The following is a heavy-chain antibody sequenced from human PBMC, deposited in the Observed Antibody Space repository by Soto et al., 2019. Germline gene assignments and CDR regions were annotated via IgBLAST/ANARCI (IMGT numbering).Heavy chain of an antibody. J-gene: IGHJ4*02. V-gene: IGHV3-23*01. Sequence: GGSLRLSCAASGFTFSSYAMSWVRQAPGKGLEWVSAISGSGGSTYYADSVKGRFTISRDNSKNTLYLQMNSLRAEDTAVYYCALQNRDIVLMVYALRELGTFDYWGQGTLVTVSS. CDR2: ISGSGGST. CDR1: GFTFSSYA. CDR3: ALQNRDIVLMVYALRELGTFDY. D-gene: IGHD2-8*01.